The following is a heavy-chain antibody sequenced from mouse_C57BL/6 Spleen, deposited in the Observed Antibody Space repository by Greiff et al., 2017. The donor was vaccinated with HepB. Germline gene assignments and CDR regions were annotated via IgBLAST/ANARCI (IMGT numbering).Heavy chain of an antibody. CDR3: LDYLETSWFAY. Sequence: DVKLVESGAELVRPGASVKLSCTASGFNIKDYYMHWVKQRPEQGLEWIGRIDPEDGDTEYAPKFQGKATMTADTSSNTAYLQLSSLTSEDTAVYYCLDYLETSWFAYWGQGTLVTVSA. CDR1: GFNIKDYY. V-gene: IGHV14-1*01. CDR2: IDPEDGDT. D-gene: IGHD2-4*01. J-gene: IGHJ3*01.